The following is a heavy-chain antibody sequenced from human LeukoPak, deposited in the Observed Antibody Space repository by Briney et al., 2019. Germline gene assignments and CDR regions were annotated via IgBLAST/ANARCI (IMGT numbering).Heavy chain of an antibody. CDR1: GYTFTGYY. Sequence: ASVKVSCKASGYTFTGYYVHWVRQAPGQGLEWMGRINPNSGGTNYAQKFQGRVTMTRDTSISTAYMELSRLRSDDTAVYYCARDKRYCSGGSCPNNWFDPWGQGTLVTVSS. CDR2: INPNSGGT. V-gene: IGHV1-2*06. CDR3: ARDKRYCSGGSCPNNWFDP. D-gene: IGHD2-15*01. J-gene: IGHJ5*02.